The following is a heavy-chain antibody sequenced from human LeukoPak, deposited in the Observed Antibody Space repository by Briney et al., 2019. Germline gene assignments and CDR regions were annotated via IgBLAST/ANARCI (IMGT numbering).Heavy chain of an antibody. CDR3: AKDMQDSSSWYYFDY. V-gene: IGHV3-30*18. CDR1: GFTFSSYG. D-gene: IGHD6-13*01. Sequence: GGSLRLSCIASGFTFSSYGMHWVRQAPGKGLEWVAVISYDGSNKYYADSVKGRFTISRDNAKNSLYLQMNSLRAEDTALYYCAKDMQDSSSWYYFDYWGQGTLVTVSS. J-gene: IGHJ4*02. CDR2: ISYDGSNK.